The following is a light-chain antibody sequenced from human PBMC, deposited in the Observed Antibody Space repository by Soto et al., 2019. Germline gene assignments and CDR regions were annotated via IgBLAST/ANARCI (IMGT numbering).Light chain of an antibody. V-gene: IGKV3-20*01. J-gene: IGKJ4*01. Sequence: EIVLTQSPGTLSLSPGEKATLSCRASQSVTSYLAWYQQKPGQAPRLLIFGASGRATGIPDRFSGSGSGTDFPLTISRLEPEDFAVYYCQQYGSSPLTFGGGTKVEIK. CDR1: QSVTSY. CDR3: QQYGSSPLT. CDR2: GAS.